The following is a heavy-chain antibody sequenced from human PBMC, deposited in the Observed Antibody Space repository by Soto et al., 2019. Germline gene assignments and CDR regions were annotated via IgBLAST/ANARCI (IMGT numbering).Heavy chain of an antibody. CDR2: IKQDGSEK. J-gene: IGHJ4*02. CDR1: GFTFSSYW. D-gene: IGHD3-22*01. CDR3: ARVSSGYYYEVYYFDY. V-gene: IGHV3-7*01. Sequence: EVQLVESGGGLVQPGGSLRLSCAASGFTFSSYWMSWVRQAPGKGLERVANIKQDGSEKYYVDSVKGRFTSSRDNAKNSLYLQMNSLRAEDTAVYYCARVSSGYYYEVYYFDYWGQGTLVTVSS.